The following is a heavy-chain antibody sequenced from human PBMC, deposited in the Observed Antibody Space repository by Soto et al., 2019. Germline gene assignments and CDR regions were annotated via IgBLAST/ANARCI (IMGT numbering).Heavy chain of an antibody. D-gene: IGHD3-10*01. J-gene: IGHJ3*02. Sequence: GGSLRLSCAASGFTFSSYEMNWVRLAPGKGLEWVSYISSSGSTTNYAEPVKGRFTISRDNAKNSLYLQMNSLRAEDTAVYYCATRSGGGGAFDIWGQGTMVTVPS. V-gene: IGHV3-48*03. CDR1: GFTFSSYE. CDR3: ATRSGGGGAFDI. CDR2: ISSSGSTT.